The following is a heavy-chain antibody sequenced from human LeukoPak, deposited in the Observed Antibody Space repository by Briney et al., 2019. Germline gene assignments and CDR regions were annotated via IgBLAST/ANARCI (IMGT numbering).Heavy chain of an antibody. D-gene: IGHD6-13*01. CDR2: ISAYNGNT. CDR1: GYTFTSYG. Sequence: GASVKVSCKASGYTFTSYGISWVRQAPGQGLEWMGWISAYNGNTNYAQKLQGRVTMTTDTSTSSAYMELRSLRSDDTAVYYCARTGYSSSWLSSDDWGQGTLVTVSS. V-gene: IGHV1-18*01. J-gene: IGHJ4*02. CDR3: ARTGYSSSWLSSDD.